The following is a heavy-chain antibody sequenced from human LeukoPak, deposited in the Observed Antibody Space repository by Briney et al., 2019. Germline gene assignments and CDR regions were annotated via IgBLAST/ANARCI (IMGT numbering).Heavy chain of an antibody. V-gene: IGHV6-1*01. D-gene: IGHD3-10*01. CDR2: TYYRSKWYR. CDR1: GDSVSSNSAA. J-gene: IGHJ4*02. Sequence: SRTLSLTCVISGDSVSSNSAAWNWIRQSPSRGLEWLGRTYYRSKWYRHYAVSVKSRITINPDTSRNQFSLELNSVTPEDTAVYYCSRDPYGEWGQGTLVTVSS. CDR3: SRDPYGE.